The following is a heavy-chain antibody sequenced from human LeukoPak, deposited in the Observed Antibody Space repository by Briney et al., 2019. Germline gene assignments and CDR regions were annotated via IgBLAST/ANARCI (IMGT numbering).Heavy chain of an antibody. Sequence: GGALRLSCAASGFTFSRYWMHWVRQAPGKGLVWVSRIKSDGSSTNYADSVKGRFTISRDNAKNTLYLQMNSLRAEDTAVYYCARDGYNSDFGDYWGQGTLVTVSS. CDR2: IKSDGSST. CDR3: ARDGYNSDFGDY. CDR1: GFTFSRYW. D-gene: IGHD5-24*01. J-gene: IGHJ4*02. V-gene: IGHV3-74*01.